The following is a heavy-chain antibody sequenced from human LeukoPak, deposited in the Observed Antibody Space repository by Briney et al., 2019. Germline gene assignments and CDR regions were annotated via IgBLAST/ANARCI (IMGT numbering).Heavy chain of an antibody. Sequence: PSETLSLTCSVSGYSISSGYYWGWIRQPPGKGLEWIGSIYHSGRTYFNPSLKRRVTISIDTSKNKFSLKLSSVTAADTAVYYCARLSTVTTSFDYWGQGTLVTVSS. CDR3: ARLSTVTTSFDY. V-gene: IGHV4-38-2*02. CDR2: IYHSGRT. CDR1: GYSISSGYY. D-gene: IGHD4-11*01. J-gene: IGHJ4*02.